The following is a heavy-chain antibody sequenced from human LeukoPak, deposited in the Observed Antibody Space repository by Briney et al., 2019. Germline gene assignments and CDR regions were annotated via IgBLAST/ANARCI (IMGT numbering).Heavy chain of an antibody. CDR2: IYYSGST. Sequence: SETLSLTCTVSGGSISSYYWSWIRQPPGKGLEWIGYIYYSGSTNYNPSLKSRVTISVDTSKNQFSLKLSSVTAADTAVYYCARGVDDFWSGYKDYFDYWGQGTLVTVSS. J-gene: IGHJ4*02. D-gene: IGHD3-3*01. CDR3: ARGVDDFWSGYKDYFDY. CDR1: GGSISSYY. V-gene: IGHV4-59*01.